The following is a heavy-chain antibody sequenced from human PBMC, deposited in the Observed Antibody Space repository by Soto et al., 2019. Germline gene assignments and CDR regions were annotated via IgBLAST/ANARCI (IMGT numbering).Heavy chain of an antibody. Sequence: VQLVESGGGLVQPGGSLKLSCAASGFTFSGSAMHWVRQASGKGLEWVGRIRSKANSYATAYAASVKGRFTISRDDSKNTAYLQMNSLKTEDTAVYYCTRHEVPGYYDSSGYYYYGMDVWGQGTTVTVSS. D-gene: IGHD3-22*01. J-gene: IGHJ6*02. CDR1: GFTFSGSA. CDR3: TRHEVPGYYDSSGYYYYGMDV. CDR2: IRSKANSYAT. V-gene: IGHV3-73*02.